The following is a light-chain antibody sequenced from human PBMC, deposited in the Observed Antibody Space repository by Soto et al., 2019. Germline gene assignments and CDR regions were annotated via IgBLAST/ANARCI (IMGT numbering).Light chain of an antibody. CDR2: DVS. CDR1: SSDVGAYNY. J-gene: IGLJ3*02. CDR3: SSYTTSRTLV. Sequence: QSVLTQPASVSGSPGQSITISCTGTSSDVGAYNYVSWYQQHPGKAPKLMIYDVSNRPSGVSNRFSASKSGNAASLTISGLQAEDEADYYCSSYTTSRTLVFGGGTKLTVL. V-gene: IGLV2-14*01.